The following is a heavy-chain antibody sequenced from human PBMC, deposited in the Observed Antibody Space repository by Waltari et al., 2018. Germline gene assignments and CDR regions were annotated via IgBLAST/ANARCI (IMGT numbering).Heavy chain of an antibody. J-gene: IGHJ5*02. V-gene: IGHV4-34*01. CDR1: GGSFSGYY. CDR2: INHSGST. CDR3: ARGGNIVVVPAAKYNWFDP. Sequence: QVQLQQWGAGLLKPSETLSLTCAVYGGSFSGYYWSWIRQPPGKGLEWIGEINHSGSTNYHPSLKSRVTISVDTSKNQFSLKLSSVTAADTAVYYCARGGNIVVVPAAKYNWFDPWGQGTLVTVSS. D-gene: IGHD2-2*01.